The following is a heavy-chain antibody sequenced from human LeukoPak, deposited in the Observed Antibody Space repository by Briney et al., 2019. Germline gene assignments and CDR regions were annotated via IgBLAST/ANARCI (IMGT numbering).Heavy chain of an antibody. CDR3: ARYYYDSSGYHRLFDY. J-gene: IGHJ4*02. D-gene: IGHD3-22*01. Sequence: GESLKISCKGSGYSFTSYWIAWVRQMPGKGLEWMGIIYPGDSDSKYSPSFQGQVTFSVDKSINTAYLQWSNLKASDTAMYYCARYYYDSSGYHRLFDYWGQGTLVTVSS. CDR1: GYSFTSYW. CDR2: IYPGDSDS. V-gene: IGHV5-51*01.